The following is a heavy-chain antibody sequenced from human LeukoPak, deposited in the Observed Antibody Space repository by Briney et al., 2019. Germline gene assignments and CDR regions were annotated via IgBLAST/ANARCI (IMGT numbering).Heavy chain of an antibody. V-gene: IGHV3-23*01. Sequence: GGSLRLSCAASGFTFSSYAMSWVRQAPGKVLEWVSAISGSGGATYYADSVKGRFTIPRDNSKNTLYLQMNSLRAEDTAVYYCAKVPVFSLTISEVVTDDAFDIWGQGTIVTVSS. CDR2: ISGSGGAT. J-gene: IGHJ3*02. D-gene: IGHD3-3*01. CDR1: GFTFSSYA. CDR3: AKVPVFSLTISEVVTDDAFDI.